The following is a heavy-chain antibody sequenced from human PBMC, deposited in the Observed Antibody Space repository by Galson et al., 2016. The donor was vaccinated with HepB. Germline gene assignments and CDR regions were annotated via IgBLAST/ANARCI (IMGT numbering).Heavy chain of an antibody. CDR3: AKVREACSRTSCYHYYGTDV. V-gene: IGHV3-23*01. CDR2: ISGRGGRT. CDR1: GFTFSNYA. J-gene: IGHJ6*02. D-gene: IGHD2-2*01. Sequence: SLRLSCAASGFTFSNYAMSWVRLAPGKGLEWVSGISGRGGRTYYADSVKGRFTLSRDNSKNTLFLQMNTLRAEDTAVYYCAKVREACSRTSCYHYYGTDVWGQGTTVTVSS.